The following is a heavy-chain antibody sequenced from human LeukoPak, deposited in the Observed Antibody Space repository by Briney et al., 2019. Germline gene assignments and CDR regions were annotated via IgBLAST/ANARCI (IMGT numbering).Heavy chain of an antibody. V-gene: IGHV4-34*01. D-gene: IGHD3-22*01. Sequence: SETLSLTCAVYGGSFSGYYWSWIRQPPGKGLEWLGEINHSGSTNYNPSLKSRVTISVDTSKNQYSLKLSSVTAADTAVYYCARAPHYYDSSGTKRPFDYWGQGTLVTVSS. CDR3: ARAPHYYDSSGTKRPFDY. CDR1: GGSFSGYY. CDR2: INHSGST. J-gene: IGHJ4*02.